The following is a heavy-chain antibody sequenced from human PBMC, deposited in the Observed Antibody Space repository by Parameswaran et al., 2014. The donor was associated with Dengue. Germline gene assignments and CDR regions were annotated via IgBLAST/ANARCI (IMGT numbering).Heavy chain of an antibody. D-gene: IGHD6-13*01. J-gene: IGHJ4*02. CDR2: INHSGST. V-gene: IGHV4-34*01. Sequence: RWIRQPPGNGLEWIGEINHSGSTNYNPSLKSRVTISVDTSKNQFSLKLSSVTAADTAVYYCARGGPFPFIAAAEHWGQGTLVTVSS. CDR3: ARGGPFPFIAAAEH.